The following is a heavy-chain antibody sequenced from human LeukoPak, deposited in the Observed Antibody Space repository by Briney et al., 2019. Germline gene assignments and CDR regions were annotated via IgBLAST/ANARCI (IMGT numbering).Heavy chain of an antibody. CDR3: VKGGIAAADHYFDY. D-gene: IGHD6-13*01. CDR1: GFTFRSYA. CDR2: ISGNGDST. J-gene: IGHJ4*02. Sequence: GGSLRLSCSASGFTFRSYAMHWVRQAPGKGLEYVSAISGNGDSTYYADSVKGTFTISRDNSKNTLYLQMSSLRAEDTAVYYCVKGGIAAADHYFDYWGQGTLVTVSS. V-gene: IGHV3-64D*06.